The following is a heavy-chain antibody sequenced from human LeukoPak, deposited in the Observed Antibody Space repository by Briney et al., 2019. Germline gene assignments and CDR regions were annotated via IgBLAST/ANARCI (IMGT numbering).Heavy chain of an antibody. D-gene: IGHD5/OR15-5a*01. J-gene: IGHJ6*03. CDR1: GGSFTSFY. Sequence: SETLSLTCTVSGGSFTSFYWSWFRQPPGKGLEWIGYIYYSGSTNYNPSLKSRVTMSVDTSKNQFSLRLSSVTAADTAVYYCARDLLGVYDYFYYMDVWGKGTTVTVSS. CDR3: ARDLLGVYDYFYYMDV. CDR2: IYYSGST. V-gene: IGHV4-59*01.